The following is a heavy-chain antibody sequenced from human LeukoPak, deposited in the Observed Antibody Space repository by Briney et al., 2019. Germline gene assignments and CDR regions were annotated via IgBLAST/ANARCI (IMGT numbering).Heavy chain of an antibody. Sequence: SETLSLTCAVYGGSFSGDYLTWVRQPPGKGLEWIGEVNHSGSTNYNPSLKSRVTISVDTSNTQFSLKLTSVTAANTAVYYCATRSFRWRVYDYWGQGTPVTVSS. J-gene: IGHJ4*02. CDR1: GGSFSGDY. D-gene: IGHD3-16*02. CDR2: VNHSGST. V-gene: IGHV4-34*01. CDR3: ATRSFRWRVYDY.